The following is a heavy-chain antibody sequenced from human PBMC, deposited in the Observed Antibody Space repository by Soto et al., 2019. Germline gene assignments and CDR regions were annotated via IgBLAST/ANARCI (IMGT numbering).Heavy chain of an antibody. CDR3: ARGMTTVTTIDY. Sequence: QLQLQESGSGLVKPSQTLSLTCAVSGGSISSGGYSWSWIRQPPGKGLEWIGYIYHSGSTSYNPSLQRRVTISVDRSKIQFSQNLISVSAADTAVYYCARGMTTVTTIDYWAQGTLVSVSS. CDR2: IYHSGST. CDR1: GGSISSGGYS. J-gene: IGHJ4*02. D-gene: IGHD4-4*01. V-gene: IGHV4-30-2*01.